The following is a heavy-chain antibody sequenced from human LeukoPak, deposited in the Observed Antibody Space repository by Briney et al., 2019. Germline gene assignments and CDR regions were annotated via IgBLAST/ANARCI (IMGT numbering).Heavy chain of an antibody. Sequence: GGSLRLSCAASGFTFSSYAMHWVRQAPGKGLEWVAVISYDGSNKYYADSVKGRFTISRGNSKNTLYLQMNSLRAEDTAVYYCARDAQWLTRRGFDPWGQGTLVTVSS. V-gene: IGHV3-30*04. CDR2: ISYDGSNK. CDR1: GFTFSSYA. J-gene: IGHJ5*02. CDR3: ARDAQWLTRRGFDP. D-gene: IGHD6-19*01.